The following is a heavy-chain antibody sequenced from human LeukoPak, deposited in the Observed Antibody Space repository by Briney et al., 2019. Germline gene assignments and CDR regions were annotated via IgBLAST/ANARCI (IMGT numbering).Heavy chain of an antibody. D-gene: IGHD6-13*01. CDR2: IYYSGST. Sequence: SETLSLTCTVSGGSISSYYWSWIRQPPGKGLEWIGYIYYSGSTNYNPSLKSRVTISVDTSKNQFSLKPSSVTAADTAVYYCARDLRAAAGTNWFDPWGQGTLVTVSS. CDR1: GGSISSYY. J-gene: IGHJ5*02. V-gene: IGHV4-59*01. CDR3: ARDLRAAAGTNWFDP.